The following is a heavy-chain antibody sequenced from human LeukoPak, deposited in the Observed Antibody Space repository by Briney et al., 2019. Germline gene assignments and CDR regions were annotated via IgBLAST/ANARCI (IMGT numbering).Heavy chain of an antibody. D-gene: IGHD1-14*01. V-gene: IGHV4-39*01. CDR1: GGSIVSSDHH. Sequence: PSETLPLTCTVSGGSIVSSDHHWGWIRQPPGEGLEWIGSIYHGGSTYYNPSLKSRVTISVDTSKNHFSLKLNSVTAADTSLYYCARHVRTPEYFDYWGQGTLVTVSS. J-gene: IGHJ4*02. CDR3: ARHVRTPEYFDY. CDR2: IYHGGST.